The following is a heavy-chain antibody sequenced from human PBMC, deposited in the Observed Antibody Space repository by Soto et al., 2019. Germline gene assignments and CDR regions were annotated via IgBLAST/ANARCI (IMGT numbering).Heavy chain of an antibody. J-gene: IGHJ6*02. D-gene: IGHD3-22*01. CDR2: IYYSGST. CDR3: ARRLSHVVITPEHVIDV. CDR1: GGSISSSSYY. V-gene: IGHV4-39*01. Sequence: PSETLSLTCTVSGGSISSSSYYWGWIRQPPGKGLEWIGSIYYSGSTYYNPSLKSRVTISVDTSKNQFSLKLSSVTAADTAVYYCARRLSHVVITPEHVIDVWGQGSSVTGSS.